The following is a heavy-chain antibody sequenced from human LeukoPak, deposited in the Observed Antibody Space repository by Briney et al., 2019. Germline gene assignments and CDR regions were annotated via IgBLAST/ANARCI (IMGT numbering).Heavy chain of an antibody. Sequence: PSETLSLTCTVSGGSISSDGYYWSWIRQHPGKGLEWIGYIYYSGSTYYNPSLKSRVIMSVDTSKSQFSLKLTSVTAADTAVYYCARAPMVRGVIFISSWGQGTLVTVSS. CDR3: ARAPMVRGVIFISS. CDR2: IYYSGST. J-gene: IGHJ4*02. D-gene: IGHD3-10*01. V-gene: IGHV4-31*03. CDR1: GGSISSDGYY.